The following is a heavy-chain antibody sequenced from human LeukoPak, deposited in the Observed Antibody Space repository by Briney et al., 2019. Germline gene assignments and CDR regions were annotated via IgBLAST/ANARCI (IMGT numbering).Heavy chain of an antibody. CDR2: INPKNGGA. CDR1: GYTFIGYY. V-gene: IGHV1-2*07. Sequence: ASVKVSCKTSGYTFIGYYMHWVRQAPGQGLAWMGWINPKNGGANYAPSFQGRVTMTRDRSISTAYMELSRLRSDDTAVYYCARGGGFGELSGYYYYMDVWGKGTTVTVSS. D-gene: IGHD3-10*01. J-gene: IGHJ6*03. CDR3: ARGGGFGELSGYYYYMDV.